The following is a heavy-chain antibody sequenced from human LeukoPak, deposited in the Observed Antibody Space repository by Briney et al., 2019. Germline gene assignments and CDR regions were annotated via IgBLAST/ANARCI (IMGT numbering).Heavy chain of an antibody. V-gene: IGHV3-48*03. CDR3: ARASLGDSSGYYLRFLFDY. CDR1: GFTFSSYD. CDR2: ISSSGSTI. J-gene: IGHJ4*02. Sequence: GGSLRLSCAASGFTFSSYDMNWVRQAPGKGLEWVSYISSSGSTIYYADSVKGRFTISRDNAKNSLYLQMNSLRAEDTAVYYCARASLGDSSGYYLRFLFDYWGQGTLVTVSS. D-gene: IGHD3-22*01.